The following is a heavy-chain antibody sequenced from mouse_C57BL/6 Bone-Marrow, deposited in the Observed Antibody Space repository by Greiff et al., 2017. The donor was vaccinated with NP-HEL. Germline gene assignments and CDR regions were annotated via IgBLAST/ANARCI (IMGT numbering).Heavy chain of an antibody. D-gene: IGHD1-1*01. CDR2: ISDGSSYT. CDR1: GFTFSSYA. V-gene: IGHV5-4*01. CDR3: AREFITTVVEPFWYFAV. Sequence: EVQGVESGGGLVKPGGSLKLSCAASGFTFSSYAMSWVRQTPEKRLEWVATISDGSSYTYYPDNVKGRFTLSGDNAKNTPYLQMSHLKSEDTAMYYCAREFITTVVEPFWYFAVWGTGTTVTVSS. J-gene: IGHJ1*03.